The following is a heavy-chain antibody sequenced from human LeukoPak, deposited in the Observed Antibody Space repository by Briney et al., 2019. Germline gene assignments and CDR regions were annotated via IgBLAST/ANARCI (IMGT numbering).Heavy chain of an antibody. J-gene: IGHJ4*02. V-gene: IGHV3-30*02. D-gene: IGHD5-24*01. CDR1: GFTVSSNS. Sequence: PGGSLRLSCTVSGFTVSSNSMSWVRQAPGKGLEWVAFIRYDGSNKYYADSVKGRFTISRDNSKNTLYLQMNSLRAEDTAVYYCAKDGVEMATDYWGQGTLVTVSS. CDR2: IRYDGSNK. CDR3: AKDGVEMATDY.